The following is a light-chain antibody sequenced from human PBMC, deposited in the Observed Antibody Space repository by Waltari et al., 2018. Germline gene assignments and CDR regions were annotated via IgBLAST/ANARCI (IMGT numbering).Light chain of an antibody. CDR1: SSDVGRYKF. CDR2: EVS. Sequence: QPALTQPPSASGPLGHSATISCTGSSSDVGRYKFVSWYQQSPGKAPKLIFYEVSKRPPGVPDRFSGSKSGNTASLTISGLQPEDEADYYCSSYAGGNTLVFGGGTRLTVL. J-gene: IGLJ2*01. CDR3: SSYAGGNTLV. V-gene: IGLV2-8*01.